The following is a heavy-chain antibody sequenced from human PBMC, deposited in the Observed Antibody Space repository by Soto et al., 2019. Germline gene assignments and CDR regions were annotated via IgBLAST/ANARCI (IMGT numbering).Heavy chain of an antibody. J-gene: IGHJ5*02. CDR2: INPKTGDT. CDR1: GYTFTDFY. V-gene: IGHV1-2*02. Sequence: QVQLVQSGTEVKKPGASVTVSCKSSGYTFTDFYLHWLRQAPGQGLEWVGWINPKTGDTKSSQKFQGRVTMSRDTSVSTACIDLTSRTSDDTAMYYCATGTNGTTGWYHPWGQGTRVTVSS. CDR3: ATGTNGTTGWYHP. D-gene: IGHD1-1*01.